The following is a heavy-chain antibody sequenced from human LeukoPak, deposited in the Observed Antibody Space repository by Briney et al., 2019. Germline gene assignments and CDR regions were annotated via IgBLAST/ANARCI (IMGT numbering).Heavy chain of an antibody. CDR1: GGTFSSYA. V-gene: IGHV1-69*01. CDR2: IIPIFGTA. D-gene: IGHD2-15*01. J-gene: IGHJ5*02. Sequence: GASVKVSCKASGGTFSSYAISWVRQAPGQGLEWMGRIIPIFGTANYAQNFQGRVTITADEFTSTAYMELSGLRSEDTAVYYCARVFGCSGPYCYNWFDPWGQGTLVTVSS. CDR3: ARVFGCSGPYCYNWFDP.